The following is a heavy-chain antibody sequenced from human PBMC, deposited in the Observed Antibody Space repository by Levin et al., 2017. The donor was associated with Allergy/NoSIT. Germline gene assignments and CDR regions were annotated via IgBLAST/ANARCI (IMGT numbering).Heavy chain of an antibody. CDR2: IKQDGSER. Sequence: PGGSLRLSCAASGFTFSSYWMSWVRQAPGKGLEWVANIKQDGSERYYVDSVKGRFTLSRDNAKNSLSLQMNSLRAEDTAVYYCARVVGDLYFDNWGQGALVTVSS. D-gene: IGHD4-17*01. J-gene: IGHJ4*02. CDR3: ARVVGDLYFDN. V-gene: IGHV3-7*01. CDR1: GFTFSSYW.